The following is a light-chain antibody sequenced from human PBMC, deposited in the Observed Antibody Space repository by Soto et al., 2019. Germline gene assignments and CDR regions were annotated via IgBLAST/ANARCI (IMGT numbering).Light chain of an antibody. J-gene: IGLJ2*01. CDR1: SSDVGGYNY. CDR2: DVS. CDR3: SLYTSSSTLV. Sequence: QSARTQPASVSGSPGQSITISCTGTSSDVGGYNYVSWYKQHPGKAAKLMIYDVSNRPSGVSNRFSGSKSGNTASLTISGRQAEDEADYYCSLYTSSSTLVFGGGTKLTVL. V-gene: IGLV2-14*01.